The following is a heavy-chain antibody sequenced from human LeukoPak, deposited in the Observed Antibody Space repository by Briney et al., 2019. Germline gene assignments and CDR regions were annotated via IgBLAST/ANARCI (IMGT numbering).Heavy chain of an antibody. Sequence: ASVKVSCKASGYTFTSYDINWVRQATGQGLEWMGWMNPNSGNTGYAQKFQGRVTMTRNTSISTAYMELSSLRSEDTAVYYCARGDYYDSSGYYGVRVNALDIWGQGTMVTVSS. CDR2: MNPNSGNT. D-gene: IGHD3-22*01. J-gene: IGHJ3*02. CDR3: ARGDYYDSSGYYGVRVNALDI. V-gene: IGHV1-8*01. CDR1: GYTFTSYD.